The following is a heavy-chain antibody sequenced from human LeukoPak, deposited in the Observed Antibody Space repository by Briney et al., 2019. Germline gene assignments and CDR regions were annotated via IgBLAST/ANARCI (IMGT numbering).Heavy chain of an antibody. D-gene: IGHD3-9*01. CDR1: GFTFSSYG. V-gene: IGHV3-33*01. CDR3: ARILRLLRDFDCLLDP. Sequence: PGGSLRLSCAASGFTFSSYGMRWVRQAPGKGLEWVAVICYDGSNIYYADAVTGRFTISRYNSKNTRYVQMTSLRADDTAVYYCARILRLLRDFDCLLDPWGQEPRSPSPQ. J-gene: IGHJ5*02. CDR2: ICYDGSNI.